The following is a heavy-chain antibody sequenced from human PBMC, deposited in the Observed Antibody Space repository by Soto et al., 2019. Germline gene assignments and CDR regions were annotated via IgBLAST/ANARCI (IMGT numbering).Heavy chain of an antibody. J-gene: IGHJ6*02. V-gene: IGHV4-4*02. CDR2: IYHSGST. Sequence: SETLSLTCAVSGGSISSSNWWSWVRQPPGKGLEWIGEIYHSGSTNYNPSLKSRVTISVDKSKNQFSLKLSSVTAADTAVYYCARVPAGKDYYYGMDVWGQGTTVTVSS. D-gene: IGHD6-13*01. CDR1: GGSISSSNW. CDR3: ARVPAGKDYYYGMDV.